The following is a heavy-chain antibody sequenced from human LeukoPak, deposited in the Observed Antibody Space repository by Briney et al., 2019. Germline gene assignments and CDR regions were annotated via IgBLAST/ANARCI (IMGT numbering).Heavy chain of an antibody. CDR3: ARDTGRQLWLPYYFDY. D-gene: IGHD5-18*01. CDR2: ISGSGGST. CDR1: GFTFSSYA. J-gene: IGHJ4*02. V-gene: IGHV3-23*01. Sequence: PGGSLRLSCAASGFTFSSYAMSWVRQAPGKGLEWVSAISGSGGSTYYADSVKGRFTISRDNAKNSLYLQMNSLRAEDTAVYYCARDTGRQLWLPYYFDYWGQGTLVTVSS.